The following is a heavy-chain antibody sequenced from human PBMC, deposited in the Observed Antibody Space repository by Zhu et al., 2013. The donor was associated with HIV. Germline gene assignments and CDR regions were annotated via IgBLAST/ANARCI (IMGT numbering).Heavy chain of an antibody. Sequence: QVQLVQSGAEVKKPGSSVKVSCKASGGTFSSYTISWVRQAPGQGLEWMGRIIPILGIANYAQKFQGRVTITADKSTSTAYMELSSLRSEDTAVYYCARDLGDRYCSSTSCQDPWGQGTLVTVSS. D-gene: IGHD2-2*01. CDR1: GGTFSSYT. CDR3: ARDLGDRYCSSTSCQDP. V-gene: IGHV1-69*08. J-gene: IGHJ5*02. CDR2: IIPILGIA.